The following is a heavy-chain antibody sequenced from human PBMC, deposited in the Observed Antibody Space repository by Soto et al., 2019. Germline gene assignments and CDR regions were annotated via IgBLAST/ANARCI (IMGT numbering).Heavy chain of an antibody. D-gene: IGHD6-13*01. CDR3: ARSIAAAGSFDY. V-gene: IGHV1-46*01. Sequence: ASVKVSCKASGYTFTSYYMHWVRQAPGQGLEWMGIINPSGGSTSYAQKFQGRVTMTRYTSTSTVYMELSSLRSEDTAVYYCARSIAAAGSFDYWGQGTLVTVSS. CDR1: GYTFTSYY. CDR2: INPSGGST. J-gene: IGHJ4*02.